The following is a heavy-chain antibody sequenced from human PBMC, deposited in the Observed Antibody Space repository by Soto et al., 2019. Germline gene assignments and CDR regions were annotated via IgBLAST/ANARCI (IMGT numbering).Heavy chain of an antibody. CDR1: GFPFSSYW. Sequence: EVQLVESGGDSVQPGGSLRLSCAASGFPFSSYWMHWVRHTPGKGLEWVSRISGDGTTIYYADSVTGRFTVSRDNAKNTLSLQRSGLGAEDTAVYYCAREYYGLLTGYYNDHWGKVTLVSVSS. V-gene: IGHV3-74*01. D-gene: IGHD3-9*01. J-gene: IGHJ4*02. CDR2: ISGDGTTI. CDR3: AREYYGLLTGYYNDH.